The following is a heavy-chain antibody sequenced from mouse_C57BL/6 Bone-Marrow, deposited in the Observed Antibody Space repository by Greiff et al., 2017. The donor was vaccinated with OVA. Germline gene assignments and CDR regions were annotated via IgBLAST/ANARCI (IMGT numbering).Heavy chain of an antibody. CDR3: ARNLYYYGSTYFDY. CDR2: INPNNGGT. D-gene: IGHD1-1*01. J-gene: IGHJ2*01. Sequence: EVQLQQSGPELVKPGASVKISCKASGYTFTDYYMNWVKQSHGKSLEWIGDINPNNGGTSYNQKFKGKATLTVDKSSSTAYMELRSLTSEDSAVYYCARNLYYYGSTYFDYWGQGTTLTVSS. V-gene: IGHV1-26*01. CDR1: GYTFTDYY.